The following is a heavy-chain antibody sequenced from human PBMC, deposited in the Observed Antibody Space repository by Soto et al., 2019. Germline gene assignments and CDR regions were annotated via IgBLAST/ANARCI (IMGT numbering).Heavy chain of an antibody. CDR2: ISYDGSNK. V-gene: IGHV3-30*18. J-gene: IGHJ6*02. Sequence: QVQLVESGGGVVQPGRSLGLSCAASGFTFSSYGMHWVRQAPGKGLEWVAVISYDGSNKYYADSVKGRFTISRDNSNNTLYLQMNSLRAEDTAVYYCAKDDYDILTGYYRSFDYGMDIWGQGTTVTVSS. CDR3: AKDDYDILTGYYRSFDYGMDI. D-gene: IGHD3-9*01. CDR1: GFTFSSYG.